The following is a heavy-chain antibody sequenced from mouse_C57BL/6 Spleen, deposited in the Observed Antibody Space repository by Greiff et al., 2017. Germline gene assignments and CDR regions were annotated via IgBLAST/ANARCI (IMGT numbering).Heavy chain of an antibody. CDR1: GFTFSSYG. CDR3: ARHEGNHVAMDY. J-gene: IGHJ4*01. V-gene: IGHV5-6*01. D-gene: IGHD2-1*01. CDR2: ISSGGSYT. Sequence: EVMLVESGGDLVMPGGSLKLSCAASGFTFSSYGMSWVRQTPDKRLEWVATISSGGSYTYYPDSVKGRFTISRDNAKNTLYLQRSSLTSEYAAMYYCARHEGNHVAMDYWGQGTSVTVSS.